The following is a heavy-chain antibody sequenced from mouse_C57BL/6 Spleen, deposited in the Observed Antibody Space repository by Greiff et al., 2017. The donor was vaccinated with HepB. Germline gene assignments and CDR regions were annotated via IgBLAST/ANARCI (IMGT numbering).Heavy chain of an antibody. CDR1: GFNIKDYY. CDR2: IDPEDGDT. V-gene: IGHV14-1*01. CDR3: TTHYYGSSYEGFAY. Sequence: EVQLQESGAELVRPGASVKLSCTASGFNIKDYYMHWVKQRPEQGLEWIGRIDPEDGDTEYAPKFQGKATMTADTSSNTAYLQLSSLTSEDTAVYYCTTHYYGSSYEGFAYWGQGTLVTVSA. D-gene: IGHD1-1*01. J-gene: IGHJ3*01.